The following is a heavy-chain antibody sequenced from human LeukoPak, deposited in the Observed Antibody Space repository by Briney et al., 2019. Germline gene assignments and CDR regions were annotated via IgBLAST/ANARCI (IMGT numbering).Heavy chain of an antibody. CDR3: ATLAPSHYYDSSGYLSSYYYYYYMDV. CDR2: INHSGST. J-gene: IGHJ6*03. CDR1: GGSISSSGYY. Sequence: PSEALSLTCTVSGGSISSSGYYWSWIRQPPGKGLEWIGEINHSGSTNYNPSLKSRVTISVDTSKNQFSLKLSSVTAADTAVYYCATLAPSHYYDSSGYLSSYYYYYYMDVWGKGTTVTISS. D-gene: IGHD3-22*01. V-gene: IGHV4-39*07.